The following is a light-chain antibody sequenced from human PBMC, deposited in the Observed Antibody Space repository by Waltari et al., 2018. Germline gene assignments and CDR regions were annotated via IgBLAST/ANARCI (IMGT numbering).Light chain of an antibody. Sequence: QSVLTQPPSMSGAPGQRVTISCTGSSSNIGAGHDVHWYQVFPGTAPKLLIYGNHNRPSGVPDRFAGSKSDTSASLAIGGLQAEDEADYYCQSFDIRLSGGVVFGGGTKVTVL. J-gene: IGLJ3*02. CDR3: QSFDIRLSGGVV. V-gene: IGLV1-40*01. CDR2: GNH. CDR1: SSNIGAGHD.